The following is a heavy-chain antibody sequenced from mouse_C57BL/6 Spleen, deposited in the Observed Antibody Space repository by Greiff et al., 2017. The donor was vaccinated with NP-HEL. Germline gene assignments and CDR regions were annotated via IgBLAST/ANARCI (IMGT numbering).Heavy chain of an antibody. CDR1: GFSLTSYG. D-gene: IGHD3-2*02. Sequence: QVQLKESGPGLVQPSQSLSITCTVSGFSLTSYGVHWVRQSPGKGLEWLGVIWSGGSTDYNAAFISRLSISKDNSKSQVFFKMTSLQADDTAIYYCARPQRGPYSYAMDYWGQGTSVTVSS. J-gene: IGHJ4*01. CDR3: ARPQRGPYSYAMDY. CDR2: IWSGGST. V-gene: IGHV2-2*01.